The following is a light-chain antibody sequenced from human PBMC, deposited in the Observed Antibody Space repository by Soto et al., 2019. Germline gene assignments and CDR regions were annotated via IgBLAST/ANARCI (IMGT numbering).Light chain of an antibody. J-gene: IGKJ1*01. CDR3: QQYGSSRT. V-gene: IGKV3-20*01. CDR2: GAS. CDR1: QSVSGSY. Sequence: EIVLTQSPGTLSLSPGERATLSCRASQSVSGSYLAWYQQKPGQAPRLLIYGASSRATGIPDRFSGSGSGTDFTLTINRLEPEDCAVDYCQQYGSSRTFGQGTKVEVK.